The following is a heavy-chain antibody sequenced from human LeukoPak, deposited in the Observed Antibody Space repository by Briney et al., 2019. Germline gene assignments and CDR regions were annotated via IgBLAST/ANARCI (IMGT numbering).Heavy chain of an antibody. Sequence: GGSLRLSCAASGFTFSDYYMSWIRQAPGKGLEWVSAISGSGGSTYYADSVKGRFTISRDNSKNTLYLQMNSLRAEDTAVYYCAKDRRYSYGPYYYYYGMDVWGQGTTVTVSS. V-gene: IGHV3-23*01. D-gene: IGHD5-18*01. J-gene: IGHJ6*02. CDR2: ISGSGGST. CDR1: GFTFSDYY. CDR3: AKDRRYSYGPYYYYYGMDV.